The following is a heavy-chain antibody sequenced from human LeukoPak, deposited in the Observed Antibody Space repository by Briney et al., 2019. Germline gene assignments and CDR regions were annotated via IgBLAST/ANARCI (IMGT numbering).Heavy chain of an antibody. CDR1: GFTFSSYG. CDR3: ATYYDSSGYYLAPLYYFDY. D-gene: IGHD3-22*01. V-gene: IGHV3-23*01. CDR2: ISGSGDST. Sequence: GTLRLSCAASGFTFSSYGMSWVRQAPGKGLEWDSAISGSGDSTYYADSVKGRFTISRDNSKNTLYLQMNSLRAEDTAVYYCATYYDSSGYYLAPLYYFDYWGQGTLVTVSS. J-gene: IGHJ4*02.